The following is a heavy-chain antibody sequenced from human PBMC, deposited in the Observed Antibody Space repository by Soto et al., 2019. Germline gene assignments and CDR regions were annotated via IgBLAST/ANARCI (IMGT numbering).Heavy chain of an antibody. Sequence: QLQLQESGSGLVKPSQTLSLTCAVSGGSISSGGYSWSWIRQPPGKGLEWIGYIYHSGSTYYNPSLKSLVTISVDRSKNQFSLKLSSVTAADTAVYYCARELQGHCISTSCYGWYFDLWGRGTLVTVSS. D-gene: IGHD2-2*01. J-gene: IGHJ2*01. CDR3: ARELQGHCISTSCYGWYFDL. V-gene: IGHV4-30-2*01. CDR2: IYHSGST. CDR1: GGSISSGGYS.